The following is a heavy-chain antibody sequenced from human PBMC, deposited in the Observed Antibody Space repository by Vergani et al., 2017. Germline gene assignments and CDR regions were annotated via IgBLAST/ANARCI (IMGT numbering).Heavy chain of an antibody. Sequence: EVQLVESGGGLVKPGGSLRLSCAASGFTFSTYSMNWVRQAPGKGLEWVSSISSSSSYIYYADSVKGRFTISRDNAQNTLYLQMNSLRADDTAVYYCAKGVYCSSTSCYEGRGYYYGMGVWGQGTTVTFSS. D-gene: IGHD2-2*01. CDR3: AKGVYCSSTSCYEGRGYYYGMGV. CDR1: GFTFSTYS. CDR2: ISSSSSYI. V-gene: IGHV3-21*04. J-gene: IGHJ6*02.